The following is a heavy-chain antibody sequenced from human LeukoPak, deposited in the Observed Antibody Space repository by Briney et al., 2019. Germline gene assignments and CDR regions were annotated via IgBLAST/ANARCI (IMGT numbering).Heavy chain of an antibody. J-gene: IGHJ4*02. D-gene: IGHD6-13*01. CDR3: AREAGGAAAGSLWNY. CDR1: GFTFSTYW. V-gene: IGHV3-74*01. Sequence: GGSLRLSCAASGFTFSTYWMHWVRQAPGKGLVWVSVINSDGNSTNYADSVRGRFTISRDNAKNTLYLQMNSLRADDTDVYYCAREAGGAAAGSLWNYWGQGTLVTVSS. CDR2: INSDGNST.